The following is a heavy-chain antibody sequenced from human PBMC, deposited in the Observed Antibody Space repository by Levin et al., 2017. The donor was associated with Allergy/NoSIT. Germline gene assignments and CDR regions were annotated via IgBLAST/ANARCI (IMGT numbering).Heavy chain of an antibody. Sequence: SQTLSLPCAISGDSVSSTSAAWNWIRQSPSRGLEWLGRTYYRSKWYNDYAVSVKSRITINPDTSKNQFSLQLNSVTPEDTAVYYCASTRGRESGQKVDWFDPWGQGTLVTVSS. D-gene: IGHD3-16*01. CDR3: ASTRGRESGQKVDWFDP. CDR1: GDSVSSTSAA. V-gene: IGHV6-1*01. CDR2: TYYRSKWYN. J-gene: IGHJ5*02.